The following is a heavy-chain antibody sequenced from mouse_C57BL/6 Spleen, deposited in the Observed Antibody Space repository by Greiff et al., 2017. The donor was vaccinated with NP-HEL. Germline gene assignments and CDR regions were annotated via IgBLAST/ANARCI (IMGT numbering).Heavy chain of an antibody. D-gene: IGHD1-1*01. CDR2: IDPETGGT. J-gene: IGHJ2*01. Sequence: QVQLQQSGAELVRPGASVTLSCKASGYTFTDYEMHWVKQTPVHGLEWIGAIDPETGGTAYNQKFKGKAILTADKSSSTAYMELRSLTSEDSAVYYCTKIPYYGSSPYYFDYWGQGTTLTVSS. CDR3: TKIPYYGSSPYYFDY. CDR1: GYTFTDYE. V-gene: IGHV1-15*01.